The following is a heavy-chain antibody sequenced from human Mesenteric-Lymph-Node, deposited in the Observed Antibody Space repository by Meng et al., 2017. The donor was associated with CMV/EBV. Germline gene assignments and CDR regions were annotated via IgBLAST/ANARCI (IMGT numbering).Heavy chain of an antibody. CDR3: ARAPFWEYSFGYDF. Sequence: SETLSLTCTVSGGSSISSSSYYWGGIRQPPGKGLEWIGSIYYSGSTYYNPSLKSRVTISVDTSKNQFSLKLSSVTAADTAVYYCARAPFWEYSFGYDFWGQGTLVTVSS. V-gene: IGHV4-39*07. J-gene: IGHJ4*02. CDR2: IYYSGST. D-gene: IGHD5-18*01. CDR1: GGSSISSSSYY.